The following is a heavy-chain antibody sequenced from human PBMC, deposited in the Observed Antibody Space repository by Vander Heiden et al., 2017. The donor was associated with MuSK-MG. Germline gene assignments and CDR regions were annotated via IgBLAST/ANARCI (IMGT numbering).Heavy chain of an antibody. CDR1: GGTFSSNA. J-gene: IGHJ4*02. Sequence: QVQLVQAGAEVKKTGSSVKVSCKASGGTFSSNAISWVRQAPGQGLEWMGGIIPIFGTANYAQKFQGRVTITADESTSTAYMELSSLRSEDTAVYYCARGAGTMIVVDQYYFDYWGQGTLVTVSS. CDR3: ARGAGTMIVVDQYYFDY. CDR2: IIPIFGTA. D-gene: IGHD3-22*01. V-gene: IGHV1-69*12.